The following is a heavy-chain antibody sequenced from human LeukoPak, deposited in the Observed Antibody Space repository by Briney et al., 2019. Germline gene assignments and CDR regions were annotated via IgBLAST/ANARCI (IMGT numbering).Heavy chain of an antibody. D-gene: IGHD3-22*01. CDR1: GFTFSSYA. CDR2: ISSSGSTI. V-gene: IGHV3-48*04. Sequence: PGGSLRLSCAASGFTFSSYAMSWVRQAPGKGLEWVSYISSSGSTIYYADSVKGRFTISRDNAKNSLYLQMNSLRAEDTAVYYCAKDPRGSGYYGVDYWGQGTLVTVSS. CDR3: AKDPRGSGYYGVDY. J-gene: IGHJ4*02.